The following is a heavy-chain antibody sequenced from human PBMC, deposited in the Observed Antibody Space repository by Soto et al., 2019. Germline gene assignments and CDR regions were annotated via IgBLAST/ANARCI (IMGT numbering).Heavy chain of an antibody. CDR3: AQAGDYALLTLDH. CDR1: GFSLSSYHMG. CDR2: IYCDDDK. J-gene: IGHJ4*02. Sequence: QITLQESGPTLVRPAHTLTLTCSFSGFSLSSYHMGVAWIRQPPGKALEWLALIYCDDDKRYSPSLKDRLAISQDNSSNQVVLTITNIDPGDSATYFCAQAGDYALLTLDHWGTGTLVTVS. D-gene: IGHD4-17*01. V-gene: IGHV2-5*02.